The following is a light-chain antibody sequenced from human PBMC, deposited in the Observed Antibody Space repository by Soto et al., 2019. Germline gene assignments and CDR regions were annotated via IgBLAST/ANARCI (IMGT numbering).Light chain of an antibody. CDR1: QGISSF. V-gene: IGKV1-16*01. J-gene: IGKJ1*01. CDR2: DAS. CDR3: QQYHSYPAS. Sequence: DIQMTQSPSSLSASVGDRVTITCRASQGISSFLAWFQQKPGKAPKSLIYDASTLQSGFSSRFSGSGSDTHFTLTISSLQPEDFATYYCQQYHSYPASFGQGTKVEIK.